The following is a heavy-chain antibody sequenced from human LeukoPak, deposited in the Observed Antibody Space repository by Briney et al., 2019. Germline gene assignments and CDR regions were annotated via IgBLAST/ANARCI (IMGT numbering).Heavy chain of an antibody. CDR2: IYYGGNP. CDR1: GGSISSSSYH. D-gene: IGHD3-22*01. Sequence: PSEGLSLTCTVSGGSISSSSYHWGWIRQPPGKGLEWIGPIYYGGNPYYNPSLKSRVTIAVDTSKKQFSLKLTSVTAADAAVYYCARLGDYYDSSGYFDAFDIWGEGTMVT. CDR3: ARLGDYYDSSGYFDAFDI. J-gene: IGHJ3*02. V-gene: IGHV4-39*01.